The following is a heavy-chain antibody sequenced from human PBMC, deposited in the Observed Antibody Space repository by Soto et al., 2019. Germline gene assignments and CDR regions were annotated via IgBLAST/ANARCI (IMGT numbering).Heavy chain of an antibody. Sequence: EVHLVESGGGLVQPGRSLRLSCTASGFYFGGSAMSWFRQAPGKGLEWVGFIRNKGYSATTEYAASVRGRFTISRDDSKSIAYLQMNSLKTEDTGTYYCSRFAGDYDLNFFDYWGQGSLVTVSS. V-gene: IGHV3-49*03. CDR1: GFYFGGSA. CDR2: IRNKGYSATT. D-gene: IGHD4-17*01. J-gene: IGHJ4*02. CDR3: SRFAGDYDLNFFDY.